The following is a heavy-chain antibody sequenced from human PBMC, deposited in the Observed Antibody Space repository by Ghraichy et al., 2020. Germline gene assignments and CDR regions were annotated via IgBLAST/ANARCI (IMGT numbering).Heavy chain of an antibody. CDR2: IYQSGRT. V-gene: IGHV4-4*02. CDR1: GGSINSNDW. CDR3: ARVEQITAGFDY. D-gene: IGHD1-20*01. Sequence: SETPSLTCAVSGGSINSNDWWSWVRQPPGKGLEWIAEIYQSGRTNYNPSLKSRVTISVDKSKNQFSLKLSSVTAADTAVYYCARVEQITAGFDYWGQGILVTVSS. J-gene: IGHJ4*02.